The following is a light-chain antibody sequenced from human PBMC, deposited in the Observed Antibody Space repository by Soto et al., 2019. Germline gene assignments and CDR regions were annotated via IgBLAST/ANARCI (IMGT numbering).Light chain of an antibody. CDR3: QQYNNWPWT. J-gene: IGKJ1*01. CDR1: QSVSSN. Sequence: ETVMTQSAATLSVSPGERATLSCRASQSVSSNLAWYQQKPGQAPRLLIYGASTRVTGIPARFSGSGSGTEFTLTISSLQSEDFAVYYCQQYNNWPWTFGQGTKVEIK. CDR2: GAS. V-gene: IGKV3-15*01.